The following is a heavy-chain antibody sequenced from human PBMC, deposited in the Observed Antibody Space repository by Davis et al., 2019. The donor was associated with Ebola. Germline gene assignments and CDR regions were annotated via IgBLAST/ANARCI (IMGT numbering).Heavy chain of an antibody. CDR1: GFTFSSYA. Sequence: GGSLRLSCAASGFTFSSYAMSWVRQAPGKGLEWVSAISGSGGSTYYAGSVKGRFSVSRHNSKNTLYLQINSLRAEDTAVYYCARGYYDSTGNRYFDFWGRGTLVTVSS. J-gene: IGHJ2*01. D-gene: IGHD3-22*01. CDR2: ISGSGGST. CDR3: ARGYYDSTGNRYFDF. V-gene: IGHV3-23*01.